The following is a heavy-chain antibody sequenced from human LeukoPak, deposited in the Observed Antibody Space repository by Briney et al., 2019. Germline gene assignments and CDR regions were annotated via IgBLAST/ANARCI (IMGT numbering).Heavy chain of an antibody. CDR3: ASSPLTEWLYYFDY. CDR1: GYTFPSYY. CDR2: INPSTGTT. V-gene: IGHV1-46*01. J-gene: IGHJ4*02. D-gene: IGHD5-24*01. Sequence: ASVKVSCKASGYTFPSYYMHWVRQVPGQGLEWMGIINPSTGTTSYAQKFQGRVTMTRDMSTSTVYMQLSSLRSEGTAVYYCASSPLTEWLYYFDYWGQGTLVTVSS.